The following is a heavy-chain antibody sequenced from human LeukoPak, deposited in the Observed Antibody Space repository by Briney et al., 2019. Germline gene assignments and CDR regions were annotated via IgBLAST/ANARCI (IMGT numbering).Heavy chain of an antibody. D-gene: IGHD1-26*01. CDR1: GGSITNYY. J-gene: IGHJ4*02. V-gene: IGHV4-59*08. CDR2: IYNTGRT. Sequence: PSETLSLTCSVSGGSITNYYWSWIRQSPGKGLEWIGFIYNTGRTNYNPSLQRRVTMSIDTSKNQFSLKLSSVTAADTAVYYCARQGELAIDYWGQGTLVTVSS. CDR3: ARQGELAIDY.